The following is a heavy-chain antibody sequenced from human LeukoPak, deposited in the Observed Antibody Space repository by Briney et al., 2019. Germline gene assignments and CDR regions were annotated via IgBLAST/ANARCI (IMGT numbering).Heavy chain of an antibody. CDR3: ARHLGSTMITFGGVIGTPWFDP. CDR1: GGSISNYY. D-gene: IGHD3-16*02. Sequence: SSETLSLTCTVSGGSISNYYWSWIRQPPGKGLEWIGYIYYSGSTKYNPSLKSRLTISVDTSKNQVSLKLSSVTAADTAVYYCARHLGSTMITFGGVIGTPWFDPWGQGTLVTVSS. CDR2: IYYSGST. V-gene: IGHV4-59*08. J-gene: IGHJ5*02.